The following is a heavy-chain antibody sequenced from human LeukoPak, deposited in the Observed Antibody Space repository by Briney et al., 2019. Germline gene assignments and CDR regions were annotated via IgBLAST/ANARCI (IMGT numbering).Heavy chain of an antibody. J-gene: IGHJ4*02. D-gene: IGHD1-26*01. CDR3: AAHRYSGIYPYYFDY. CDR1: GFTFSDYA. V-gene: IGHV3-23*01. Sequence: GGSLRLSCAASGFTFSDYAMSWVRQAPGKGLEWVSVIRGDGSSTYYADSMKGRFTISRDNSKNTLYLQMNSLRAEDTAVYYCAAHRYSGIYPYYFDYWGQGALVTVSS. CDR2: IRGDGSST.